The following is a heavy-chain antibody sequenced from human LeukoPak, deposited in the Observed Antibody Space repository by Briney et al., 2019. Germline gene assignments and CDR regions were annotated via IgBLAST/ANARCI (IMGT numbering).Heavy chain of an antibody. Sequence: GGSLRLSCAASGFPFSSYWMSWVRQAPGKGLEWVANIKQDGGEKYYVDSVRGRFTISRGNAKNSLYLQMNSLRAEDTAVYYCATSKIWFGEYCSAFDIWGQGTMVTVSS. V-gene: IGHV3-7*01. CDR2: IKQDGGEK. J-gene: IGHJ3*02. CDR1: GFPFSSYW. CDR3: ATSKIWFGEYCSAFDI. D-gene: IGHD3-10*01.